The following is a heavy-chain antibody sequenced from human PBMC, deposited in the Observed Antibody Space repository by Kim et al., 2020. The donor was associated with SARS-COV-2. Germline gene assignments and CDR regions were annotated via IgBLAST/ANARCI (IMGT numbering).Heavy chain of an antibody. J-gene: IGHJ6*02. CDR3: ARDWAAAVAGYYYYGMDV. V-gene: IGHV3-11*01. CDR1: GFTFSDFY. Sequence: GGSLRLSCAASGFTFSDFYMSWIRQAPGKGLEWVSYISSSGSTIYYADSVKGRFTISRDNAKNSLYLQMNSLRAEDTAVYYCARDWAAAVAGYYYYGMDVWGQGTTVTVSS. D-gene: IGHD6-19*01. CDR2: ISSSGSTI.